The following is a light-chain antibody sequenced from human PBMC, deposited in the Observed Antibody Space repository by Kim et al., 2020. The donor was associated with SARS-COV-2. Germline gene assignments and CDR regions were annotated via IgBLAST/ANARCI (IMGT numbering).Light chain of an antibody. J-gene: IGKJ2*01. CDR1: QSGSSNY. Sequence: LSPGERASRYCRASQSGSSNYLVWYQQKPGQAPTLLTYGASKRATGIPDRFSGSGSGTDFTLTISRLEPEDFAVYYCRQYGSSPYTFGQGTKLEIK. V-gene: IGKV3-20*01. CDR3: RQYGSSPYT. CDR2: GAS.